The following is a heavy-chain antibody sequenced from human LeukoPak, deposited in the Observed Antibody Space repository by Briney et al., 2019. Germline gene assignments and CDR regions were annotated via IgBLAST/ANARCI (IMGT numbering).Heavy chain of an antibody. CDR3: ARQNYGSAPLRY. J-gene: IGHJ4*02. CDR1: GGSVSDYY. V-gene: IGHV4-59*04. Sequence: SETLSLTCTISGGSVSDYYWSWIRQSPGKGLEWIGSIYYSGSTYYNPSLKSRVTISVDTSKNQFSLKLTSVTTADTAVYYCARQNYGSAPLRYWGQGTLVTVSS. CDR2: IYYSGST. D-gene: IGHD3-10*01.